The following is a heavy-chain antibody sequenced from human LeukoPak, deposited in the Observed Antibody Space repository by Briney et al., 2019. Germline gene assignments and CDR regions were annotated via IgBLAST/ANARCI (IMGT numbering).Heavy chain of an antibody. V-gene: IGHV4-34*01. D-gene: IGHD2-2*01. J-gene: IGHJ6*04. CDR2: INHSGST. CDR3: ARGALFCSSTSCRHLIRYGMDV. CDR1: GGFFSGYY. Sequence: PSETLSLTCAVYGGFFSGYYWSWIRQPPGKGLERIGEINHSGSTNYNPSLKSRVTISVDTSKNQFSLKLSSVTAADTAVYYCARGALFCSSTSCRHLIRYGMDVWGKGTTVTVSS.